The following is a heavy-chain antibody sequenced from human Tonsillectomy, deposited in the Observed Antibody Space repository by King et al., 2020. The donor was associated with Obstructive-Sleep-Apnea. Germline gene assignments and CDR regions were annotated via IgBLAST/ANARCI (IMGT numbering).Heavy chain of an antibody. J-gene: IGHJ4*02. CDR3: AREISGYFYD. D-gene: IGHD3-22*01. V-gene: IGHV3-30-3*01. Sequence: QVQLVESGGGVVQPGRSLRLSCAASGSTFSSYTMHWVRQAPGKGLEWVAIISYDGSNQYYADSVKGRFTISRDNSKNTLYLRMNSLRAEDTAVYYCAREISGYFYDWGQGNLVTVSS. CDR2: ISYDGSNQ. CDR1: GSTFSSYT.